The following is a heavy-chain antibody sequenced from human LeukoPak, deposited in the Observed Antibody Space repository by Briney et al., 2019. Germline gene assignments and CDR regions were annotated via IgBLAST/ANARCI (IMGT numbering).Heavy chain of an antibody. Sequence: ASVTVSYKASGYTFTRYYMHWVGQAPGQGGEWMGIINPSGGSTSYSQKFQGRVTITRDMATSTVYIELSSLRCEDTAGYYCAVDLSASSSHDYWGQGTLVTVSS. J-gene: IGHJ4*02. CDR3: AVDLSASSSHDY. D-gene: IGHD2-15*01. CDR2: INPSGGST. CDR1: GYTFTRYY. V-gene: IGHV1-46*01.